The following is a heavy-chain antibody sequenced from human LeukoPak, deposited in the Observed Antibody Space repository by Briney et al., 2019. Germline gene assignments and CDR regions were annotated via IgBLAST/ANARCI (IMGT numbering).Heavy chain of an antibody. Sequence: SETLSLTCTVSGVPISSYYWSWIRQPPGKGLEWIGYISYSGNTNSNPSLKSRVTISVDTSKNQFSLKLSSVTAADTAVYYCARGLDYFDSSGYVDYWGQGTLVTVSS. V-gene: IGHV4-59*01. CDR1: GVPISSYY. D-gene: IGHD3-22*01. CDR3: ARGLDYFDSSGYVDY. J-gene: IGHJ4*02. CDR2: ISYSGNT.